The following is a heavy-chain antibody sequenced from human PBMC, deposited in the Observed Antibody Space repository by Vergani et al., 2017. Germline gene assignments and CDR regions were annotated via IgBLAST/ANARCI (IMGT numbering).Heavy chain of an antibody. CDR2: INHSGST. D-gene: IGHD3-16*01. V-gene: IGHV4-30-4*08. J-gene: IGHJ6*02. CDR1: GGSISSGGYY. Sequence: QVQLQESGPGLVKPSQTLSLTCTVSGGSISSGGYYWSWIRQPPGKGLEWIGEINHSGSTNYNPSLKSRVTISVDTSKNQFSLKLSSVTAADTAVYYCAGGPVGYYYYGMDVWGQGTTVTVSS. CDR3: AGGPVGYYYYGMDV.